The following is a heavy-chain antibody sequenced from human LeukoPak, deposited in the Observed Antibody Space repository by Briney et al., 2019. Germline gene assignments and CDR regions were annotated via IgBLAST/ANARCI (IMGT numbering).Heavy chain of an antibody. D-gene: IGHD6-13*01. CDR2: ISADGPT. CDR1: GFTFSSSP. V-gene: IGHV3-23*01. CDR3: AKVSQWGNSRWYEGD. Sequence: GGSLRFSCAASGFTFSSSPMSWVRQAPGKGLDWVSSISADGPTYYADSVKGRFTISRDNSKNTLYLQMNSLRGEDTAVYYCAKVSQWGNSRWYEGDWGQGTLVTVSS. J-gene: IGHJ4*02.